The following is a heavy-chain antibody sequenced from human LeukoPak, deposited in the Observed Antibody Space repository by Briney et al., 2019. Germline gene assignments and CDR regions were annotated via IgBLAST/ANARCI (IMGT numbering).Heavy chain of an antibody. CDR1: GFTFSSYA. J-gene: IGHJ4*02. V-gene: IGHV3-23*01. CDR2: IRGSGGST. Sequence: GGSLRLSCAASGFTFSSYAMSWVRQAPGKGLEWVSAIRGSGGSTYYADSVKDRFTISRDNSKNTLYLQMNSLRAEDTAVYYCAKGGIRAAAGNDYWGQGTLVTVSS. CDR3: AKGGIRAAAGNDY. D-gene: IGHD6-13*01.